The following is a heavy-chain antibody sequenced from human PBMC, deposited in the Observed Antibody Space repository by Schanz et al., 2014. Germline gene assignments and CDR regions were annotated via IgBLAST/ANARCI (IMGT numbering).Heavy chain of an antibody. CDR2: IYIHSVST. CDR1: GFSVSTNY. D-gene: IGHD5-12*01. Sequence: EVQLVESGGGLMQPGGSLRLSCAVSGFSVSTNYMSWVRQAPGKGLEWVSTIYIHSVSTNYADSVKGRFIISRDSSKNTLFLQMISLRAEDTAVYFCARDEGREGYNLAFDVWGQGTLVTVSS. V-gene: IGHV3-53*01. CDR3: ARDEGREGYNLAFDV. J-gene: IGHJ3*01.